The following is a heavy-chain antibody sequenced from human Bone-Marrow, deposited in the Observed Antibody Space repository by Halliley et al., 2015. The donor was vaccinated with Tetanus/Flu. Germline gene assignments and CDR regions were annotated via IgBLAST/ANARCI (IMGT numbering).Heavy chain of an antibody. Sequence: TLSLTCTVSGGPISSNYWNWIRQTPGKGLEWIGNIYYSVSTNYNPSLKSRVTISIDTSKNQFSLRLNSVTAADTAVYYCAKDRGSGWYGIDYWGQGILVTVSS. CDR1: GGPISSNY. J-gene: IGHJ4*02. V-gene: IGHV4-59*01. CDR3: AKDRGSGWYGIDY. D-gene: IGHD6-19*01. CDR2: IYYSVST.